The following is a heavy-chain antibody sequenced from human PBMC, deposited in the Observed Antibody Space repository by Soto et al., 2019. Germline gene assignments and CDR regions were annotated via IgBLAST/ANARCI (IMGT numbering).Heavy chain of an antibody. CDR2: IMPVFRRP. J-gene: IGHJ6*02. Sequence: QVQLVQSGAEVKKPGSSVKVSCKASGGTFRTSAISWVRQAPGQGLEWVGGIMPVFRRPKYAQNFQDRVTTSADESRSTAYRELNSLRSDDTAVYYCARDKDRLQLGGNYYFILDVWGQGTAVTVSS. D-gene: IGHD3-3*02. CDR1: GGTFRTSA. CDR3: ARDKDRLQLGGNYYFILDV. V-gene: IGHV1-69*12.